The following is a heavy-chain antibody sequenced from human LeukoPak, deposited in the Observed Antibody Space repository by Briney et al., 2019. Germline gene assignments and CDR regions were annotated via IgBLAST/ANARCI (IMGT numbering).Heavy chain of an antibody. D-gene: IGHD3-22*01. CDR2: ISSSSSI. CDR3: ARDLRGYYDRVFDY. Sequence: PGGSLGLSCAASEFTFSSYSMNWVRQAPGKGLEWVSYISSSSSIYYADSVRGRFTISRDNAKNSLYLQMNSLRAEDTAVYYCARDLRGYYDRVFDYWGQGTLVTVSS. CDR1: EFTFSSYS. V-gene: IGHV3-48*01. J-gene: IGHJ4*02.